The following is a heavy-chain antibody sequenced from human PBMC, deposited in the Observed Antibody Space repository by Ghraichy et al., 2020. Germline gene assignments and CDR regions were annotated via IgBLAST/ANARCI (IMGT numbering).Heavy chain of an antibody. J-gene: IGHJ5*02. CDR2: ISAYNGNT. D-gene: IGHD3-10*01. CDR3: ARDWSRGGARPPWFDP. Sequence: ASVKVSCKASGYTFTSYGISWVRQAPGQGLEWMGWISAYNGNTNYAQKLQGRVTMTTDTSTSTAYMELRSLRSDDTAVYYCARDWSRGGARPPWFDPWGQGTLVTVSS. CDR1: GYTFTSYG. V-gene: IGHV1-18*01.